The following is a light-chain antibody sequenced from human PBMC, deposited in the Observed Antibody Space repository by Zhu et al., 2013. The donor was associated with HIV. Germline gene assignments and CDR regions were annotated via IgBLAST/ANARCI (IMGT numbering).Light chain of an antibody. CDR2: SAS. CDR1: QAISLD. CDR3: QQSHSMPFT. J-gene: IGKJ3*01. V-gene: IGKV1-39*01. Sequence: DIQMTQSPPSLSASVGDSVTITCRASQAISLDLNWYQQKPGRAPKRLIYSASTLQGGVPSRFSGSGSGTDFTLTLNSLQPEDVATYYCQQSHSMPFTFGPGTKVDL.